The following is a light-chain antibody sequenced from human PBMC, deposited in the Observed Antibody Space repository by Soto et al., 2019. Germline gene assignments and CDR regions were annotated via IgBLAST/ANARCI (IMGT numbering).Light chain of an antibody. J-gene: IGKJ1*01. CDR3: QQYDSAPWT. CDR1: QSINTTS. CDR2: DAS. V-gene: IGKV3-20*01. Sequence: EIVLTQSPGTLSLSPGERATLSCRASQSINTTSLTWYHQRPGQAPRLLIYDASRRATGIPDRFSGSWSGTYLTLTISRLEPEDFAVYYCQQYDSAPWTFGLGTKVEIK.